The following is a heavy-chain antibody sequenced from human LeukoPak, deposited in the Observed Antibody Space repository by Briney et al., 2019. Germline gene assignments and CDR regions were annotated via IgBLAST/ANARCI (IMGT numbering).Heavy chain of an antibody. Sequence: GGSLRLSCAAPGFTFSSYGMHWVRQAPGKGLGRVAVIWYDGSNKYYADSVKGRFTISRDNSKNTLYLQMNSLRAEDTAVYYCARDVEWNRGTGYSSSWPAYGMDVWGQGTTVTVSS. V-gene: IGHV3-33*01. CDR3: ARDVEWNRGTGYSSSWPAYGMDV. D-gene: IGHD6-13*01. CDR1: GFTFSSYG. CDR2: IWYDGSNK. J-gene: IGHJ6*02.